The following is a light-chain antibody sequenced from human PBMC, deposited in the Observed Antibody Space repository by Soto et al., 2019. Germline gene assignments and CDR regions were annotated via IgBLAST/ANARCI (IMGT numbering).Light chain of an antibody. V-gene: IGKV3-15*01. J-gene: IGKJ1*01. CDR3: QQYIYWPWT. CDR1: QSVSSY. CDR2: GAS. Sequence: EIVLTQSPATLSLSPGERATLSCRASQSVSSYLAWYQQKPGQAPRLLIYGASTRATGIPARFSGSGSGTEFTLTISSLQSEDFAVYYCQQYIYWPWTFGQGTKWIS.